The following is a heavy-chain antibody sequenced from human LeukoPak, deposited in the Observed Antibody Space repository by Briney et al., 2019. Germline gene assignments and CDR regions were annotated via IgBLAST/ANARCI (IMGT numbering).Heavy chain of an antibody. V-gene: IGHV1-69*05. CDR3: ASWGYSGYEMGVTFDY. Sequence: GASVKVSCKASGGTFSSYAISWVRQAPGQGLEWMGGIIPIFGTANYAQKFQGRVTITTDESTSTAYMELSSLRSEDTAVYYWASWGYSGYEMGVTFDYWGQGTLVTVSS. CDR2: IIPIFGTA. J-gene: IGHJ4*02. CDR1: GGTFSSYA. D-gene: IGHD5-12*01.